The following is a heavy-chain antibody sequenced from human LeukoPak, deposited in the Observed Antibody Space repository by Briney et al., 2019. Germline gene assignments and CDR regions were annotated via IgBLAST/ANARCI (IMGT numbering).Heavy chain of an antibody. CDR2: ISSSSSYI. V-gene: IGHV3-21*01. Sequence: GGSLRLSCAASGFTFSSYAMSWVRQAPGKGLEWVSSISSSSSYIYYADLVKGRFTISRDNAKNSLYLQMNSLRAEDTAVYYCARAWGLTGYYAGFYYYGMDVWGQGTTVTVSS. CDR3: ARAWGLTGYYAGFYYYGMDV. J-gene: IGHJ6*02. D-gene: IGHD3-9*01. CDR1: GFTFSSYA.